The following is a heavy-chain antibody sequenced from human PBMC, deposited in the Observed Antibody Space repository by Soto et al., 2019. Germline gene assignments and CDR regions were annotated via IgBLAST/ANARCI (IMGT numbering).Heavy chain of an antibody. CDR2: ISSTGFGT. CDR3: VKGRIGKYYGSDV. D-gene: IGHD3-10*01. J-gene: IGHJ6*02. V-gene: IGHV3-64D*06. Sequence: EVQLVESGGGLFQPGGSLTVSCSASGLGFRSNVIHWVRQAPGKGLEYVSSISSTGFGTYYADSVKGRFNFTRDNSKKTVNLQMSSLRPEDTAVYYCVKGRIGKYYGSDVWGQGTTVIVSS. CDR1: GLGFRSNV.